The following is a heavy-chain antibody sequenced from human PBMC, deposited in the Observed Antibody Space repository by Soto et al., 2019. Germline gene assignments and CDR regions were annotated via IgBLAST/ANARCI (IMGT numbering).Heavy chain of an antibody. CDR2: MNPNSGNT. J-gene: IGHJ4*02. CDR3: ARGTRIAAAGRPMEYYFDY. V-gene: IGHV1-8*01. D-gene: IGHD6-13*01. Sequence: ASVKVSCKASGYTFTSYDINWVRQATGQGLEWMGWMNPNSGNTGYAQKFQGRVTMTRNTSISTAYMGLSSLRSEDTAVYYCARGTRIAAAGRPMEYYFDYWGQGTLVTVSS. CDR1: GYTFTSYD.